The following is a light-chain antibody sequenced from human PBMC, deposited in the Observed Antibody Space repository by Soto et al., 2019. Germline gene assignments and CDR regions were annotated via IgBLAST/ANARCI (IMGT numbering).Light chain of an antibody. CDR2: DNT. J-gene: IGLJ2*01. CDR3: QSYDSSLSGSV. Sequence: QSALTQPPSVSGAPGQRVTISCTGSSSNIGAGYDVHWYQQLPRRAPKLLIYDNTNRPSGVPDRFSGSKSGTSASLAITGLQAEDEADYYCQSYDSSLSGSVFGGGTKLTVL. CDR1: SSNIGAGYD. V-gene: IGLV1-40*01.